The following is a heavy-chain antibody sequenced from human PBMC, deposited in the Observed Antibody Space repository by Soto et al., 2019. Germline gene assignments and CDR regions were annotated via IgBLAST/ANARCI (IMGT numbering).Heavy chain of an antibody. V-gene: IGHV1-18*01. CDR1: GYTFNTYG. CDR2: ISAYDGKA. J-gene: IGHJ5*02. Sequence: ASVKVSCKTSGYTFNTYGINWVRQAPGQGLELMGWISAYDGKATYAEKFQGRVTLTTDTYTSTAYMELRSLRSDATATYYCARDPHEFWTSYCFDPWGQGTTVTVSS. CDR3: ARDPHEFWTSYCFDP. D-gene: IGHD3-3*01.